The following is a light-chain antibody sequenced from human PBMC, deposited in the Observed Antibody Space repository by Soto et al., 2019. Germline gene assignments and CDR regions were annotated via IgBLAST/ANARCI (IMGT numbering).Light chain of an antibody. Sequence: DIVMTQSPDSLAVSLGARATINCKSSQSVLSSSNNKNYLAWYQLKPGQPPKVLIYWASTRGSGVPDRFSGSGSGTDFTLTISSLQAEDVAVYYCQQYYSTPYTFGQGTKLEIK. CDR2: WAS. CDR3: QQYYSTPYT. J-gene: IGKJ2*01. CDR1: QSVLSSSNNKNY. V-gene: IGKV4-1*01.